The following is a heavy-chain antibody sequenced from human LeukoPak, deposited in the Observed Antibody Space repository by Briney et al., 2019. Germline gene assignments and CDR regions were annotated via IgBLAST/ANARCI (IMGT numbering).Heavy chain of an antibody. CDR1: VFTFSFCW. CDR2: ISTDGSST. J-gene: IGHJ3*02. D-gene: IGHD6-6*01. CDR3: VREYSSSSGRAFDM. V-gene: IGHV3-74*01. Sequence: PGGSLRLSCAASVFTFSFCWMHGVRQAPGKGVVWVSRISTDGSSTNSAGSVKGRLTISRGNAKNTLYLQMNSLRAEDTAVYYCVREYSSSSGRAFDMWGQGTMVTVSP.